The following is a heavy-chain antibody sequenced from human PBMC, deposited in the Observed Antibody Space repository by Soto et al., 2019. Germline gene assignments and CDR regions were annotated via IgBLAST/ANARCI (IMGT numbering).Heavy chain of an antibody. CDR3: AIPRSVGDAFDI. Sequence: QVQLVQSGAEVKKPGSSVKVSCKASGGTFSSYTISWVRQAPGQGLEWMGRIIPILGIANYAQKFQGRVTITADKSTSTAYMELSSLRSEDTAVYYCAIPRSVGDAFDIWGQGTMVTVSS. CDR2: IIPILGIA. CDR1: GGTFSSYT. J-gene: IGHJ3*02. V-gene: IGHV1-69*02.